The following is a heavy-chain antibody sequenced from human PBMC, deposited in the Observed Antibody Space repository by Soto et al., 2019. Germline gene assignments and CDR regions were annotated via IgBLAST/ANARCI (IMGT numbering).Heavy chain of an antibody. V-gene: IGHV3-23*01. CDR2: VSGRDGST. J-gene: IGHJ4*02. CDR1: GFTVSKYA. CDR3: ARHSGGYYYAFDY. D-gene: IGHD3-22*01. Sequence: GGPLRLSCAASGFTVSKYAMSWVRQAPGKGLEWVSTVSGRDGSTYYADSVKGRFTISRDNSKNTLYLQMNSLRGEDTAKYYCARHSGGYYYAFDYRGQGTLVTVSS.